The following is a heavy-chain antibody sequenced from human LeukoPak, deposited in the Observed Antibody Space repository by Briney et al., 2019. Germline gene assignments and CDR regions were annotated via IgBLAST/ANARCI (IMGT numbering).Heavy chain of an antibody. Sequence: GGSLRLSCAASGFTVSSNYMSWVRQAPGRGLEWVSVIYSGDSTYYVDSVKGRFTISRDNSKNTLYLQMNSLRAEDTAVYYCAKDRRPKLPNWFDPWGQGTLVTVSS. CDR1: GFTVSSNY. CDR3: AKDRRPKLPNWFDP. J-gene: IGHJ5*02. V-gene: IGHV3-53*01. CDR2: IYSGDST. D-gene: IGHD2-21*01.